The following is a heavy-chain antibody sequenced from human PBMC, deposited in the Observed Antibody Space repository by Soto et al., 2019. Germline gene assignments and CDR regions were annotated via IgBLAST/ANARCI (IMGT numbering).Heavy chain of an antibody. CDR1: GFTFSSYA. J-gene: IGHJ6*02. CDR2: ISGSGGST. CDR3: AKKGGSVADAYYYYGMDV. D-gene: IGHD6-19*01. Sequence: EVQLWESGGGLVQPGGSLRLSCAASGFTFSSYAMSWVRQAPGKGLEWVSAISGSGGSTYYADSVKGRFTISRDNSKNTLYLQMNSLRAEDTAVYYCAKKGGSVADAYYYYGMDVWGQGTTVTVSS. V-gene: IGHV3-23*01.